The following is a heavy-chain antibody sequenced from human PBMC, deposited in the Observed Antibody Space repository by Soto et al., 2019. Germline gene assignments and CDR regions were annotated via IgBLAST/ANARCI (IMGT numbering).Heavy chain of an antibody. D-gene: IGHD2-15*01. Sequence: SQTLSLTCAISGDSVSSNSAAWSWIRQSPSRGLEWLGRTYYRSKWYNDYAVSVKSRITINPDTSTSTVYMELSSLRSEDTAVYYCARVYCSDGSCYSIDYWGQGTLVTVSS. CDR3: ARVYCSDGSCYSIDY. V-gene: IGHV6-1*01. CDR1: GDSVSSNSAA. CDR2: TYYRSKWYN. J-gene: IGHJ4*02.